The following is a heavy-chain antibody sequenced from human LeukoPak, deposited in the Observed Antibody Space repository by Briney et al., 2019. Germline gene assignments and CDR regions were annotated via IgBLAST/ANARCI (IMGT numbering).Heavy chain of an antibody. V-gene: IGHV3-30*18. CDR1: GFTFSSYG. CDR2: ISYDGSNK. CDR3: AKSVDS. Sequence: GRSLRLSCAASGFTFSSYGIHWVRQAPGKGLEWVAVISYDGSNKYYADSVKGRFTISRDNSKNTLYLQMNSLRTEDTAVYYCAKSVDSWGQGTLVTVPS. J-gene: IGHJ4*02.